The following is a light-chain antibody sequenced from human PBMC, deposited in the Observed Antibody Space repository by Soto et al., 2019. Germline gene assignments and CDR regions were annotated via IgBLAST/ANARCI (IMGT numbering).Light chain of an antibody. J-gene: IGLJ2*01. CDR2: EVS. CDR3: CSYAGSGPFL. V-gene: IGLV2-23*02. CDR1: SSDFGSYNL. Sequence: QSALTQPASVSGSPGQSITISCTGTSSDFGSYNLVSWYQHHPGKTPKLMIYEVSERPSGVSNRFSGSKSGNTASLTISGLQTEDEADYYCCSYAGSGPFLFGGGTKLTVL.